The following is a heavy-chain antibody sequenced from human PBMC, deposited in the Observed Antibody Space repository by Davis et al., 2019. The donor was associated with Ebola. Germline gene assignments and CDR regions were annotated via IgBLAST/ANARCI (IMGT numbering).Heavy chain of an antibody. V-gene: IGHV3-21*01. D-gene: IGHD5-12*01. CDR1: GFTFSSYS. J-gene: IGHJ5*02. Sequence: PGGSLRLSCAASGFTFSSYSMNWVRQAPGKGLEWVSSISSSSSYIYYADSVKGRFTISRDNAKNSLYLQMNSLRAEDTAVYYCARGGPNIATPLFDPWGQGTLVTVSS. CDR2: ISSSSSYI. CDR3: ARGGPNIATPLFDP.